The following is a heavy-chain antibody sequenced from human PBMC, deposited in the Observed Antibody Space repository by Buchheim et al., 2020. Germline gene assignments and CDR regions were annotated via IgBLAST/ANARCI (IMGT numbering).Heavy chain of an antibody. V-gene: IGHV4-31*03. CDR2: IYYSGST. CDR3: ARDLLDPDAYGNYGLGYYYGMDV. J-gene: IGHJ6*02. CDR1: GGSISSGGYY. Sequence: QVQLQESGPGLVKPSQTLSLTCTVSGGSISSGGYYWSWIRQHPGKGLEWIGYIYYSGSTYYNPSLKSRVTISVDTSKNQFSLKLSSVTAADTAVYYCARDLLDPDAYGNYGLGYYYGMDVGGQGTT. D-gene: IGHD4-11*01.